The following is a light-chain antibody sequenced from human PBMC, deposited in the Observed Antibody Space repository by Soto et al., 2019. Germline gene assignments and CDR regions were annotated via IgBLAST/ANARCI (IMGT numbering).Light chain of an antibody. J-gene: IGKJ1*01. Sequence: DIQMTQSPSSLSASVGDRVTITCRASQSISSYLNWYQQKPGKAPKVLIYAASSLQSGVPSRFSGSGSGTDFTLTVSSLQPEDSATYYCQQSYSTPWTFGQGTKVEIK. V-gene: IGKV1-39*01. CDR2: AAS. CDR1: QSISSY. CDR3: QQSYSTPWT.